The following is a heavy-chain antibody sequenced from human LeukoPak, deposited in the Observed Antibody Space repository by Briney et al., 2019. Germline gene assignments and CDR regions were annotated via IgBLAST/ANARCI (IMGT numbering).Heavy chain of an antibody. V-gene: IGHV1-24*01. CDR2: FDPEDGET. Sequence: ASVKVSCKVSGYTLTELSMHWVRQAPGKGLEWMGGFDPEDGETIYAQKFQGRVTMTEDTSTDTAYMELSSLRSEDTAMYYCATDPLYGSYRHDWGQGTLVTVSS. J-gene: IGHJ4*02. CDR3: ATDPLYGSYRHD. D-gene: IGHD2-15*01. CDR1: GYTLTELS.